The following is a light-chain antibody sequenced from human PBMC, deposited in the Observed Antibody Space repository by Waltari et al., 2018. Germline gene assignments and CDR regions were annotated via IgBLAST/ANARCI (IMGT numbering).Light chain of an antibody. CDR3: CSFAGYGIYV. CDR2: EIS. CDR1: NRYVATLHL. J-gene: IGLJ1*01. V-gene: IGLV2-23*02. Sequence: QSALPQPPSVSGSPGQSITISCLAVNRYVATLHLVSWYQHHPGRNPRLLIYEISPRPSGISNRFSGSKSGNTASLTISGLQPEDEADYFCCSFAGYGIYVFGSGTQVSVL.